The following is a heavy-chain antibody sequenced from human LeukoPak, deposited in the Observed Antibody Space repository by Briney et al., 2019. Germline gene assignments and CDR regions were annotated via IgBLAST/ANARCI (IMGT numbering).Heavy chain of an antibody. CDR3: AKGRGEIFAINVFYYYYMDV. Sequence: GASVKVSCKASGYTFTSYGISWVRQAPGQGLEWMGWISAYNGNTNYAQKFQGRVTMTTDTSTSTAYMDLRSLRSDDTAVYYCAKGRGEIFAINVFYYYYMDVWGEGTTVTVSS. CDR1: GYTFTSYG. D-gene: IGHD3-16*01. CDR2: ISAYNGNT. J-gene: IGHJ6*03. V-gene: IGHV1-18*01.